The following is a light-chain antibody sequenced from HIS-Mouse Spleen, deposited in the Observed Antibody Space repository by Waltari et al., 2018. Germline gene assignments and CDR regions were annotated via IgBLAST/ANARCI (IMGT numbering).Light chain of an antibody. V-gene: IGKV1-9*01. Sequence: DIQLTQSPSFLSASVGDRVTIPCRASQGISSYLAWYQQKPGKAPKLLFYAASTLQSGVPTRFSSSGSGTEFTLTISILHPEDFATYCCQHHNSYPPTFGQGTKVEIK. CDR3: QHHNSYPPT. CDR2: AAS. CDR1: QGISSY. J-gene: IGKJ1*01.